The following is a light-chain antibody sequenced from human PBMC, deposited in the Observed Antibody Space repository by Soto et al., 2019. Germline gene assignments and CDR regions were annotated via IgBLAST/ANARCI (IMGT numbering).Light chain of an antibody. CDR2: DAS. CDR3: QQYDSYSKT. J-gene: IGKJ2*01. Sequence: DIQLTQSPSTLTASVGDRVTIGCRASESISYWLAWYQQKPGKAPKLLIYDASSLRSGVPSRFSGSGSGTEFTLTISTLQPDDFATYYCQQYDSYSKTFGQETQLEIK. V-gene: IGKV1-5*01. CDR1: ESISYW.